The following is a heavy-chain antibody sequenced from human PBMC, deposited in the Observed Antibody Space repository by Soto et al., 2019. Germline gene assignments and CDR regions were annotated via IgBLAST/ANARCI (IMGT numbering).Heavy chain of an antibody. CDR3: ARDPSNTSGHQLYLAY. V-gene: IGHV1-18*01. J-gene: IGHJ4*02. D-gene: IGHD2-2*01. CDR2: ISCYNHDT. Sequence: GASVKVSCKTSGYTYNRYGITWVRHAPGRGLELLGWISCYNHDTIYAQKVQGRLSMATDTSTSTAYMELRSLTSDDTAVYYCARDPSNTSGHQLYLAYSGQRTPVPVSS. CDR1: GYTYNRYG.